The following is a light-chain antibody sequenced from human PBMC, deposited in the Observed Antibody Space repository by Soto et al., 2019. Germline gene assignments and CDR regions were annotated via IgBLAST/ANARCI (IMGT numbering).Light chain of an antibody. J-gene: IGLJ1*01. CDR3: SSYAGSKYV. CDR1: SSDVGGYNY. CDR2: EVS. Sequence: QSVLTQPPSASGSPGQSVTISCTGTSSDVGGYNYVSWYQQHPGKAPKLMIYEVSKRPSGVPDRFSGSNSGNTASLTVSGLQAEDEADYYCSSYAGSKYVFGTGTKVTVL. V-gene: IGLV2-8*01.